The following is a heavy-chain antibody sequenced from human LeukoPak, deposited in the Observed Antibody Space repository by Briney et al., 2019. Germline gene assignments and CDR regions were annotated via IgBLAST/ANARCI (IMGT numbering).Heavy chain of an antibody. CDR1: GDSVSSNSPA. V-gene: IGHV6-1*01. CDR3: ARGEDSFSH. CDR2: TYYRSKWYN. J-gene: IGHJ4*02. D-gene: IGHD1-26*01. Sequence: SGPGLVKPSQTLSLTCAIYGDSVSSNSPAWNWNRQSPSRGLEWLGRTYYRSKWYNDYAISVKSRITITPDTSKNQMSLQLNSMAPEDTAVYYCARGEDSFSHWGQGTLVTVSS.